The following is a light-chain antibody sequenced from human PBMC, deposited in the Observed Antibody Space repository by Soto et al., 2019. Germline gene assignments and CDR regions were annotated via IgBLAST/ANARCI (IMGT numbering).Light chain of an antibody. V-gene: IGKV3-15*01. CDR1: HSVSSI. J-gene: IGKJ1*01. Sequence: IAMTQSPATLSASPGETATLSSSASHSVSSILACYQQKPRQAPMLLIDGASTRATGIPARFSGSGSGTEFTLTISILQSEYFAVYCCQQYSNWPRTFGRGTKV. CDR2: GAS. CDR3: QQYSNWPRT.